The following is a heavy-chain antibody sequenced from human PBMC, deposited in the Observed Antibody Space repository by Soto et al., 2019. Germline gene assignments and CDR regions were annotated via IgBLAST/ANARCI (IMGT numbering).Heavy chain of an antibody. Sequence: QVQLVQSGAEMKEPGSSVKVSCKTSGGTFSSSAISWLRQAPGQGLEWMGGILPLFRTPDYAQKFQGRVTIAAAESTSTAYMELSSLRSEDTAVYYCARDNDRLQLGGNYYYILDVWGQGTTITGSS. D-gene: IGHD4-4*01. CDR3: ARDNDRLQLGGNYYYILDV. V-gene: IGHV1-69*12. J-gene: IGHJ6*02. CDR2: ILPLFRTP. CDR1: GGTFSSSA.